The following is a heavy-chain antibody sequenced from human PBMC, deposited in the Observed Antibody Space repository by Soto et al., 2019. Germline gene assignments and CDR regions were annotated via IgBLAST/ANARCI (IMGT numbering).Heavy chain of an antibody. CDR3: ARDHGYCTNGVCSNYYYYGMDV. V-gene: IGHV1-18*01. J-gene: IGHJ6*02. CDR1: GYTFTSYG. Sequence: PSVKVSCKASGYTFTSYGISWVRQAPGQGLEWMGWISAYNGNTNYAQNLQGRVTMTTDTSTSTAYMELRSLRSDDTAVYYCARDHGYCTNGVCSNYYYYGMDVWGQGTTVTVSS. D-gene: IGHD2-8*01. CDR2: ISAYNGNT.